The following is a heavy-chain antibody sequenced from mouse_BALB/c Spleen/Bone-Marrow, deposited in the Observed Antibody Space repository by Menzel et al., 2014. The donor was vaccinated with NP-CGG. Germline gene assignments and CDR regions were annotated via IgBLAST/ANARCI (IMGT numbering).Heavy chain of an antibody. CDR2: ISPYNDGT. V-gene: IGHV1-14*01. J-gene: IGHJ2*01. D-gene: IGHD6-1*01. CDR3: ARRGKIAEALGY. CDR1: GYTFTSYV. Sequence: EVQLQPSGPEQVKPGASVKMSCKASGYTFTSYVMHWVKQKPGQGLEWIGYISPYNDGTKYNEKFKGKATLTSDKSSSTAYRELSSLTSEDSAVYYCARRGKIAEALGYWGQGTTLTISS.